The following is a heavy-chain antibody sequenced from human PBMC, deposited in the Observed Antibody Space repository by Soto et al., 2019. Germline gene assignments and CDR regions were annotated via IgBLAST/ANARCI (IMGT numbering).Heavy chain of an antibody. D-gene: IGHD3-16*02. V-gene: IGHV4-34*01. CDR1: GGSFSGYY. Sequence: PSETLSLTCAVYGGSFSGYYWSWIRQPPGKGLEWIGEINHSGSTNYNPSLKSRVTISVDTSKNQFSLKLSSVTAADTAVYYCARGDYIWGSYRYLNWFDPWGQGTLVTVSS. CDR2: INHSGST. J-gene: IGHJ5*02. CDR3: ARGDYIWGSYRYLNWFDP.